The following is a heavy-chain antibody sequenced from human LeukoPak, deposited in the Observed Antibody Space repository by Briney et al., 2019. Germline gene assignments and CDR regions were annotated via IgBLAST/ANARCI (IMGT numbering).Heavy chain of an antibody. CDR3: ARVEQDSSSWYVY. Sequence: PGESPKISCKGSGYSFTSYWIGWVRQMPGKGLEWVGIIYPGDSDTRYSPSFQGQVTISAHKSISTAYLQWSSLKASDTAMYYCARVEQDSSSWYVYWGQGTLVTVSS. D-gene: IGHD6-13*01. V-gene: IGHV5-51*01. J-gene: IGHJ4*02. CDR1: GYSFTSYW. CDR2: IYPGDSDT.